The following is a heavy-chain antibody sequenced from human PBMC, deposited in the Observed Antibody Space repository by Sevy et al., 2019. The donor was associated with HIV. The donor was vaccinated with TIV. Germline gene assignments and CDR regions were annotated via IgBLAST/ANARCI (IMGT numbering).Heavy chain of an antibody. CDR2: VNQDGGEK. Sequence: GGSLRLSCEASGFTFTRYWMSWVRQDPGKGLEWVANVNQDGGEKDYVDSVKGRFTISRDNAKNSVDLQMSSLRAEDTAVYYCVRDSISHCSGGSCAVEYFQHWGQGTLVTVSS. CDR1: GFTFTRYW. V-gene: IGHV3-7*01. J-gene: IGHJ1*01. D-gene: IGHD2-15*01. CDR3: VRDSISHCSGGSCAVEYFQH.